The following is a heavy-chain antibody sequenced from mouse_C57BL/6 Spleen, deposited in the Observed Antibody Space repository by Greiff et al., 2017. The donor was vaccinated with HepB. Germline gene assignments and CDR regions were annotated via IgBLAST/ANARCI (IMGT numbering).Heavy chain of an antibody. CDR1: GFTFSDYY. D-gene: IGHD2-3*01. CDR2: ISNGGGST. CDR3: ARLGDGYPYAMDY. V-gene: IGHV5-12*01. J-gene: IGHJ4*01. Sequence: EVKLVESGGGLVQPGGSLKLSCAASGFTFSDYYMYWVRQTPEKRLEWVAYISNGGGSTYYPDTVKGRFTISRDNAKNTLYLQMSRLKSEDTAMYYCARLGDGYPYAMDYWGQGTSVTVSS.